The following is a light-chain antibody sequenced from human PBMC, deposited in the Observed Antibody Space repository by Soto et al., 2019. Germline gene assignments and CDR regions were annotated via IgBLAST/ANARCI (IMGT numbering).Light chain of an antibody. Sequence: EIVLTQSPATLSVSPGEGGTLSCTATESVNTNVAWYQQKPGQAPRLLIYSASIRATGTPAGFSGSGSGTEFTLTISSLQSEDFAVYYCQQYNNWPLTFGQGTKVDIK. CDR3: QQYNNWPLT. CDR1: ESVNTN. V-gene: IGKV3-15*01. CDR2: SAS. J-gene: IGKJ1*01.